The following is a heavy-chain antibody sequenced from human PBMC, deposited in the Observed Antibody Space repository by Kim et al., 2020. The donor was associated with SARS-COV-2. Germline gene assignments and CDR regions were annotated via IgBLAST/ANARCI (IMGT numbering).Heavy chain of an antibody. J-gene: IGHJ2*01. Sequence: ASVKVSCKASGYTFTSYGISWVRQAPGQGLEWMGWISAYNGNTNYAQKLQGRVTMTTDTSTSTAYMELRSLRSDDTAVYYCARVVGIGRVWFGADWYFDLWGRGTLVTVSS. CDR3: ARVVGIGRVWFGADWYFDL. CDR2: ISAYNGNT. CDR1: GYTFTSYG. D-gene: IGHD3-10*01. V-gene: IGHV1-18*01.